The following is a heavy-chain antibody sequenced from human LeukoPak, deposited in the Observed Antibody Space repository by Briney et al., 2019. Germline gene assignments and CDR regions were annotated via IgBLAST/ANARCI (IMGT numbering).Heavy chain of an antibody. CDR3: AKVGESSSEAFEY. J-gene: IGHJ4*02. CDR1: GFTFDDYA. Sequence: GGSLRLSCVASGFTFDDYAIHWVRQAPGKGLEWVSGVSWNSDNIDYADSVKGRFTISRDNAKNFVYLQMSRLRIDDTALYYCAKVGESSSEAFEYWGPGTLVSVSS. CDR2: VSWNSDNI. D-gene: IGHD3-16*01. V-gene: IGHV3-9*01.